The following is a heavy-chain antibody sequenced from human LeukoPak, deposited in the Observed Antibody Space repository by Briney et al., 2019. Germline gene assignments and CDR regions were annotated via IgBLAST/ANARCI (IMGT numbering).Heavy chain of an antibody. CDR1: GFTFSSSW. CDR3: ARGGKDKYCSSMTCPFFDY. Sequence: PGGSLRLSCAASGFTFSSSWMSLVRQAPGKGLEWVANINQDGTEKYYVDSVKGRFTISRDNAKNSLYLQMNSLRAEDTAVYYCARGGKDKYCSSMTCPFFDYWGQGTLVTVSS. CDR2: INQDGTEK. V-gene: IGHV3-7*01. J-gene: IGHJ4*02. D-gene: IGHD2-2*01.